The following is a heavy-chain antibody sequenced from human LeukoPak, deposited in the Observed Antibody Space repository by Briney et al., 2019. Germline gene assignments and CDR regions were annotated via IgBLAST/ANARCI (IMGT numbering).Heavy chain of an antibody. CDR3: ARDSLTMVRGVYYYYYGMDV. J-gene: IGHJ6*02. D-gene: IGHD3-10*01. CDR1: GFTFDDYG. CDR2: INSDGSST. V-gene: IGHV3-74*01. Sequence: GGSLRLSCAASGFTFDDYGMTWVRQAPGKGLVWVSRINSDGSSTSYADSVKGRFTISRDNAKNTLYLQMNSLKAEDTAVYYCARDSLTMVRGVYYYYYGMDVWGQGTTVTVSS.